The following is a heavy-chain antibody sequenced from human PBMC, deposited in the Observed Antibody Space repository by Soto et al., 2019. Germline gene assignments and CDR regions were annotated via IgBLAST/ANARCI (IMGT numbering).Heavy chain of an antibody. Sequence: LSLTCAVSGGSIDSGAFSLSWIRQPPGKGLEWIGYVTHSGTAYSIPSLNGRLTLSVDSSQTQFSLKLTSVTAADSALYYCARIHWAQSSLDYWGRGILVTVSS. J-gene: IGHJ4*02. CDR1: GGSIDSGAFS. D-gene: IGHD6-19*01. CDR2: VTHSGTA. V-gene: IGHV4-30-2*01. CDR3: ARIHWAQSSLDY.